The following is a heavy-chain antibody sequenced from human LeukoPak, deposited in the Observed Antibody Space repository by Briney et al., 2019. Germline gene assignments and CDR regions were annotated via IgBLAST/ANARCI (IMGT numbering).Heavy chain of an antibody. V-gene: IGHV3-48*01. CDR3: VSLGYSSSSVRY. CDR2: ISSSSSTI. J-gene: IGHJ4*02. D-gene: IGHD6-6*01. CDR1: GFTFSSYS. Sequence: GGSLRLSCAASGFTFSSYSMNWVRQAPGKGLEWVSYISSSSSTIYYADSVKGRFTISRDNSKNTLYLQMNSLRAEDTAVYFCVSLGYSSSSVRYWGQGTLVTVSS.